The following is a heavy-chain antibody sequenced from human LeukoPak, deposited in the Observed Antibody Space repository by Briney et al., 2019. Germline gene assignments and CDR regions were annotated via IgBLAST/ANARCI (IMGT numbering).Heavy chain of an antibody. CDR1: GFTFINYN. CDR2: ISSSSVYK. J-gene: IGHJ4*02. D-gene: IGHD3-10*02. V-gene: IGHV3-21*01. CDR3: AREMVFGEP. Sequence: GGSLRLSCAASGFTFINYNMNWVRQAPGKGLEWVSSISSSSVYKYYADSVKRRFTISRDNAKNSLFLQMNRLRAEDTAVYYCAREMVFGEPWGQGTLVTVSS.